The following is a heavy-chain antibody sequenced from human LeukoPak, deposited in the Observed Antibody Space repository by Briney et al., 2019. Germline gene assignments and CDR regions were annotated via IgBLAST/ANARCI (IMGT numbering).Heavy chain of an antibody. CDR2: IRYDGSNK. V-gene: IGHV3-30*02. D-gene: IGHD3-22*01. J-gene: IGHJ3*02. CDR3: AKPSYDSSGYYFDAFDI. CDR1: GFTFSSYG. Sequence: GGSLRLSCAASGFTFSSYGMHWVRQAPGKGLEGVAFIRYDGSNKYYADSVKGGFTISRDNSKNTLYLQMNSLRAEDTAVYYCAKPSYDSSGYYFDAFDIWGQGTMVTVSS.